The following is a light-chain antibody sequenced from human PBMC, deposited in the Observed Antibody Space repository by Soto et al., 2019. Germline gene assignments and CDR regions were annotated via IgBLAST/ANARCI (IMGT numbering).Light chain of an antibody. Sequence: QSALTQPASVSGSPGQSITISCTGTSSDVGGYNYVSWYQQHPGKAPKLMIYDVSNRPSGVSNRFSGSKSGNTASLTISGLQAEDEAAYYCSSYTSSSTPLVVFGGGTTLTVL. V-gene: IGLV2-14*01. CDR1: SSDVGGYNY. J-gene: IGLJ2*01. CDR3: SSYTSSSTPLVV. CDR2: DVS.